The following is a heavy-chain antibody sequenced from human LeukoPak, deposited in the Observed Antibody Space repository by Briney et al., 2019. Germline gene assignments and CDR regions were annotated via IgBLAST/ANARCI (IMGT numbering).Heavy chain of an antibody. J-gene: IGHJ4*02. Sequence: GGSLRLSCAASGFTFSSYSMNWVRQAPGKGLEWVSSISSSSYIYYADSVKGRFTISRDDAKNSLYLQMNSLRAEDTAVYYCARGVRFLEWLDYWGQGTLVTVSS. CDR3: ARGVRFLEWLDY. V-gene: IGHV3-21*01. CDR2: ISSSSYI. CDR1: GFTFSSYS. D-gene: IGHD3-3*01.